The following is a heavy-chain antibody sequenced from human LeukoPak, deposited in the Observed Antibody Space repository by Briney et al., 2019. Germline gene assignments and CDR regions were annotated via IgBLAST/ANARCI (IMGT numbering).Heavy chain of an antibody. Sequence: PGRSLRLSCAASGFTFSSYGMHWVRQAPGKGLEWVAVISYDGSNKYYADSVKGRFTISRDNSKNTLYLQMNSLRAEDTAVCYCAKVIRGWSTNYYYYMDVWGKGTTVTVSS. V-gene: IGHV3-30*18. D-gene: IGHD6-19*01. J-gene: IGHJ6*03. CDR1: GFTFSSYG. CDR3: AKVIRGWSTNYYYYMDV. CDR2: ISYDGSNK.